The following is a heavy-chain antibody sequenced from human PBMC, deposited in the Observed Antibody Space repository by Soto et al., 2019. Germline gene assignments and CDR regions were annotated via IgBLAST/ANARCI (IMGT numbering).Heavy chain of an antibody. CDR1: GGSFSGYY. CDR2: INHSGST. D-gene: IGHD2-15*01. Sequence: QVQLQQWGAGLLKPSETLSLTCAVYGGSFSGYYWSWIRQPPGKGLEWIGEINHSGSTNYNPSLKSRVTISVDTSKNQFSLKRSSVTAADTAVYYCARQERRSARLDYWGQGTLVTVSS. CDR3: ARQERRSARLDY. J-gene: IGHJ4*02. V-gene: IGHV4-34*01.